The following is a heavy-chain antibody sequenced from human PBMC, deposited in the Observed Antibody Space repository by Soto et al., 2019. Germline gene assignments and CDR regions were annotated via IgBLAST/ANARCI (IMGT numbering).Heavy chain of an antibody. CDR1: GYTFXXYG. Sequence: ASXKVSXXASGYTFXXYGIXXXXQAPGQGLEWMGWISAYNGNTNYAQKLQGRVTMTTDTSTSTAYMELRSLRSDDTAVYYCAVNLRRTFDIWGQGTMVTVSS. V-gene: IGHV1-18*01. D-gene: IGHD1-20*01. CDR2: ISAYNGNT. CDR3: AVNLRRTFDI. J-gene: IGHJ3*02.